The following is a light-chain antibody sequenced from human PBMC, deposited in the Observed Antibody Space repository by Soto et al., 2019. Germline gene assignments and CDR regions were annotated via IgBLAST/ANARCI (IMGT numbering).Light chain of an antibody. V-gene: IGLV1-51*01. CDR1: SSNIGGNS. CDR3: GSGGSWLSAYV. J-gene: IGLJ1*01. Sequence: QSVLTQPHSVSAAPGQWVTISCPGSSSNIGGNSVSWYQQLPRTAPKLLSYDDDKRPSGIPGRFSGCKSGTSAPLGITVIQTGDEADYYCGSGGSWLSAYVVGSGTKVPVL. CDR2: DDD.